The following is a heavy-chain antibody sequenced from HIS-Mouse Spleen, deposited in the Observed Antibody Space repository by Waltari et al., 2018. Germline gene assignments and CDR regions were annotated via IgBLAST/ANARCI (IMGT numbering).Heavy chain of an antibody. J-gene: IGHJ4*02. CDR3: ARIAEGYSSGWYAFDY. V-gene: IGHV2-70*15. D-gene: IGHD6-19*01. CDR1: GVPLTTSGMC. CDR2: IDWDDDK. Sequence: QVTLRESGPALVKPTQTLTLTCTFSGVPLTTSGMCVSWILLPPGKALEWLARIDWDDDKYYSTSLKTRLTISKDTSKNQVVLTMTNMDPVDTATYYCARIAEGYSSGWYAFDYWGQGTLVTVSS.